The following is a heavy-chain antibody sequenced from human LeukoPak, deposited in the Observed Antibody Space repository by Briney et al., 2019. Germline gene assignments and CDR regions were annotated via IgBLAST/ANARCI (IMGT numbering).Heavy chain of an antibody. CDR3: VRQYYYGSGSYFWAPDY. V-gene: IGHV3-11*04. CDR1: GFTFSDYY. Sequence: GGSLRLSCAASGFTFSDYYMSWIRQAPGKGLEWVSYISSSGSTIYYADSVKGRFTISRDNAKNSLYLQMNSLRAEDTAVYYCVRQYYYGSGSYFWAPDYWGQGTLVTVSS. D-gene: IGHD3-10*01. J-gene: IGHJ4*02. CDR2: ISSSGSTI.